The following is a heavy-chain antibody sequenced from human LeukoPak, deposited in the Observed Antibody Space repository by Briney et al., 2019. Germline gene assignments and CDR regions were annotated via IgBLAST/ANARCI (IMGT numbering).Heavy chain of an antibody. CDR1: GFTFDSYA. J-gene: IGHJ4*02. CDR3: ANNGGVAVAGSFDS. CDR2: VTASGAGT. V-gene: IGHV3-23*01. D-gene: IGHD6-19*01. Sequence: SGGSLRLSCAASGFTFDSYAMTWVRQAPGKGLEWVSTVTASGAGTYFADSVKGRFTISRDNSKNTLYLQMNSLRAEDTAVYYCANNGGVAVAGSFDSWGQGTLVTVSS.